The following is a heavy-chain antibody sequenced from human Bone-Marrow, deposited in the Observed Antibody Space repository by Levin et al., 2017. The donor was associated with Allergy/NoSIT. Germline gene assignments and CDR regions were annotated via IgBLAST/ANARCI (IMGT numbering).Heavy chain of an antibody. D-gene: IGHD3-10*01. CDR2: IWYDGSNK. V-gene: IGHV3-33*01. J-gene: IGHJ4*02. CDR1: GFTFSSYG. Sequence: GGSLRLSCAASGFTFSSYGMHWVRQAPGKGLEWVAVIWYDGSNKYYADSVKGRFTISRDNSKNTLYLQMNSLRAEDTAVYYCARAGYYGPYFDYWGQGTLVTVSS. CDR3: ARAGYYGPYFDY.